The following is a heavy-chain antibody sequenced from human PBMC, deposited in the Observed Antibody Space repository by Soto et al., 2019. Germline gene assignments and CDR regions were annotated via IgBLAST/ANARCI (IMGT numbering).Heavy chain of an antibody. CDR2: INSDGSST. D-gene: IGHD6-19*01. Sequence: GGSLRLSCAASGFTFSSYWMHWVRQAPGKGLVWVSRINSDGSSTSYADSVKGRFTISRDNAKNTLYLQMNSLRAEDTAVYYCASGSLGIAVADPLDYWGQGTLVTVSS. CDR3: ASGSLGIAVADPLDY. J-gene: IGHJ4*02. CDR1: GFTFSSYW. V-gene: IGHV3-74*01.